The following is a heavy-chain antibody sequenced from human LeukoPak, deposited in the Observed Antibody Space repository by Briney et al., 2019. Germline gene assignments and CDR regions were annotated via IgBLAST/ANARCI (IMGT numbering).Heavy chain of an antibody. D-gene: IGHD5-12*01. CDR1: GGAFSSYA. Sequence: GASVKVSCKASGGAFSSYAIRWVRKAPGQGLEWMGGIIPIFGTANYAQKFQGRVTITTDASTSTAYMELSSLRSEDTAVYYCARLRRGYAFDIWGQGTMVTVSS. CDR2: IIPIFGTA. CDR3: ARLRRGYAFDI. V-gene: IGHV1-69*05. J-gene: IGHJ3*02.